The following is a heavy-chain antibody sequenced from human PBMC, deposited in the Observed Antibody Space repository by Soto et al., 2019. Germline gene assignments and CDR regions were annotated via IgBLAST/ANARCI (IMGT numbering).Heavy chain of an antibody. J-gene: IGHJ5*02. V-gene: IGHV3-21*01. Sequence: PGGSLRRSCAASGFTFRSFTMNWVRQAPGKGLEWVSTISSNSAYIYYTDALRGRFTISRDNAKNSLHLQMNSLRAEDTAVYYCTRDASRDSSARGWFDPWGPGTLVTVSS. CDR1: GFTFRSFT. CDR2: ISSNSAYI. D-gene: IGHD6-13*01. CDR3: TRDASRDSSARGWFDP.